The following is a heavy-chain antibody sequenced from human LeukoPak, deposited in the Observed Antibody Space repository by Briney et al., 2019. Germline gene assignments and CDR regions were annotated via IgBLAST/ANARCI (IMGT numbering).Heavy chain of an antibody. CDR3: ASAISYDSYFDY. Sequence: GGSLRLSCAASGFTFSSYWMSWVRQAPGKGLEWVANIKQDGSEKYYVDSVKGRFTISRDNSKNTLYLQMNSLRAEDTAVYYCASAISYDSYFDYRGQGTLVTVSS. CDR2: IKQDGSEK. D-gene: IGHD3-22*01. CDR1: GFTFSSYW. J-gene: IGHJ4*02. V-gene: IGHV3-7*03.